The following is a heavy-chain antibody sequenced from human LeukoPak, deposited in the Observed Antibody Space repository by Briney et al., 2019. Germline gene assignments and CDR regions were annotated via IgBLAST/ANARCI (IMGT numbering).Heavy chain of an antibody. CDR2: ISSSGGST. V-gene: IGHV3-23*01. D-gene: IGHD2-21*02. Sequence: PGGSLRLSCAASGFTFTTYAVSWVRQAPGKGLEWVSAISSSGGSTSYADSVKGRFTISRDNSKNTLYLEMNSLRVDDTAKYYCAKSLLLVTVNDAFDIWGQGTMVTVSS. CDR3: AKSLLLVTVNDAFDI. CDR1: GFTFTTYA. J-gene: IGHJ3*02.